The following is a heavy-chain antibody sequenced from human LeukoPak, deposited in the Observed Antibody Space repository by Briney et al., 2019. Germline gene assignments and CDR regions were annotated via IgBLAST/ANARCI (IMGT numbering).Heavy chain of an antibody. CDR2: INPADSNT. Sequence: KVSCKASGYTFTGYYMHWVRQMPGTGLEWMGIINPADSNTTYSRSFQGQVTISADKSIYTAYLQWTSLKASDTAMYYCARRGSSWVGNAFEIWGQGTMLTVSS. D-gene: IGHD6-13*01. CDR1: GYTFTGYY. V-gene: IGHV5-51*01. CDR3: ARRGSSWVGNAFEI. J-gene: IGHJ3*02.